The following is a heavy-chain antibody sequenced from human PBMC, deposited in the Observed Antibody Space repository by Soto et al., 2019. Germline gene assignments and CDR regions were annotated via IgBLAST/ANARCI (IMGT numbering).Heavy chain of an antibody. J-gene: IGHJ6*03. D-gene: IGHD6-6*01. CDR2: IYYSGST. CDR1: GGSISSYY. V-gene: IGHV4-59*01. Sequence: SETLSLTCTVSGGSISSYYWSWIRQPPGKGLEWIGYIYYSGSTNYNPSLKSRVTISVDTSKNQFSLKLSSVTAADTAVYYCARDSAPLGAARPKGNYYYYYMDVWGKGTTVTVSS. CDR3: ARDSAPLGAARPKGNYYYYYMDV.